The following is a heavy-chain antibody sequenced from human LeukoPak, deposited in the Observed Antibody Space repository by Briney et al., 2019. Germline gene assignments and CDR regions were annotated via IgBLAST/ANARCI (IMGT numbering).Heavy chain of an antibody. CDR3: ARGTLRHDAFDI. V-gene: IGHV1-2*02. D-gene: IGHD5-12*01. J-gene: IGHJ3*02. Sequence: ASVKVSCKASGYFFTSYFLHWVRRAPGQGLEWMGWINADSGGTKDAQKFQGRVTMTRDTSVNTVYMELSRVKSGDTAVYWCARGTLRHDAFDIWGQGTMVTVSS. CDR2: INADSGGT. CDR1: GYFFTSYF.